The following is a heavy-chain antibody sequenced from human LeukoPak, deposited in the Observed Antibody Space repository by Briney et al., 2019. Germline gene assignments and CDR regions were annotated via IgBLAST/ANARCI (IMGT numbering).Heavy chain of an antibody. CDR2: MNPNSGNT. CDR1: GYTFTSYD. J-gene: IGHJ4*02. V-gene: IGHV1-8*01. CDR3: ARAPVWGSYRCFDY. Sequence: ASVKVSCKASGYTFTSYDINWVRQATGQGLEWMGWMNPNSGNTGYAQKFQGRVTMTRNTSISTAYMELSSLRSEDTAVYYCARAPVWGSYRCFDYWGQGTLVTVSS. D-gene: IGHD3-16*02.